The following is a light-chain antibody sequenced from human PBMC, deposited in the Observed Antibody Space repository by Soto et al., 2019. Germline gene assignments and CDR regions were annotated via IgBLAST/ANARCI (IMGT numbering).Light chain of an antibody. J-gene: IGKJ1*01. Sequence: EVVLTQSLATLSVSPGDRATLSCRASQYIGSAVAWYHQRSGQAPRLLXXDASIRVPTTPARFSGSVSGTKXTRTXXSLESEDYAVYYCQQYNNWPPWTFGQGTKVDIK. CDR3: QQYNNWPPWT. CDR1: QYIGSA. CDR2: DAS. V-gene: IGKV3-15*01.